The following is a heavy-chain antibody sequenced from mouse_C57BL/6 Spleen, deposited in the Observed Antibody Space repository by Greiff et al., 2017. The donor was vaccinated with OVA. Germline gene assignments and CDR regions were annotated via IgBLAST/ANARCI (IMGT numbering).Heavy chain of an antibody. J-gene: IGHJ3*01. CDR2: INPNNGGN. D-gene: IGHD2-4*01. V-gene: IGHV1-18*01. Sequence: EVKLQESGPELVKPGASVKIPCKASGYTFTDYNMDWVKQSHGKSLEWIGDINPNNGGNIYNQKFKGKATLTVDKSSSTAYMELRSLTSEDTAVYYCERLDYDLFAYWGQGTLVTVSA. CDR3: ERLDYDLFAY. CDR1: GYTFTDYN.